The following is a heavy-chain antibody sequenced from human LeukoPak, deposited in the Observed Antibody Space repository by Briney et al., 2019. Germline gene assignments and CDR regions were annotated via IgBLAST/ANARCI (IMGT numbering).Heavy chain of an antibody. CDR1: GYTFTSYG. CDR2: ISAYNGNT. Sequence: ASVKVSCKASGYTFTSYGINWVRQAPGQGLEWMGWISAYNGNTNYAQKLQGRVTMTTDTSTSTAYMELRSLRSDDTAVYYCARDPYCSSTSCWFDPWGQGTLVTVSS. D-gene: IGHD2-2*01. CDR3: ARDPYCSSTSCWFDP. V-gene: IGHV1-18*01. J-gene: IGHJ5*02.